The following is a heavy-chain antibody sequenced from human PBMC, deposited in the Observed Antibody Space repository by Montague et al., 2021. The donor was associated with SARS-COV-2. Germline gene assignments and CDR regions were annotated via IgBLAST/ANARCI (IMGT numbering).Heavy chain of an antibody. J-gene: IGHJ2*01. D-gene: IGHD6-19*01. V-gene: IGHV2-70*01. CDR1: GFSVSTSGLC. CDR2: IDWDDDT. Sequence: PALVKPTQTLTLTCTFSGFSVSTSGLCVSWIRQPPGKALEWLALIDWDDDTYYSTSPKTRLTISKDTSKNQVVLTMTNMDPVDTGTYYCARILEYSSGGGPDWYFDLWGRGTLVTVSS. CDR3: ARILEYSSGGGPDWYFDL.